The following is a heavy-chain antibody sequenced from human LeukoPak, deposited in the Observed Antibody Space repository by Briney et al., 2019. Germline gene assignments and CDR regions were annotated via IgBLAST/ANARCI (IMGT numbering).Heavy chain of an antibody. CDR2: INHSGST. V-gene: IGHV4-34*01. J-gene: IGHJ4*02. D-gene: IGHD6-13*01. CDR3: ARGLAVADY. Sequence: SETLSLTCAVYGGSFSGYYWSWIRQPPGKGLEWIGEINHSGSTNYNPSLKSRVSISVDTSKNQFSLKLSSVTAADTAVYYCARGLAVADYWGQGTLVTVSS. CDR1: GGSFSGYY.